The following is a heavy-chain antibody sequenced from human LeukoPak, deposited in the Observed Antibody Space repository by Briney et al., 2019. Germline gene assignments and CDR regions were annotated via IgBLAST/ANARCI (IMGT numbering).Heavy chain of an antibody. D-gene: IGHD3-9*01. CDR1: GGSISSSGYY. CDR3: ARHLYYDILTGYYNDAFDI. V-gene: IGHV4-39*01. CDR2: IYYSGST. Sequence: SETLSLTCTVSGGSISSSGYYWGWIRQPPGKGLEWIGSIYYSGSTYYNPSLKSRVTISVDTSKNQFSLKLSSVTAADTAVYYCARHLYYDILTGYYNDAFDIWGQGTMVTVSS. J-gene: IGHJ3*02.